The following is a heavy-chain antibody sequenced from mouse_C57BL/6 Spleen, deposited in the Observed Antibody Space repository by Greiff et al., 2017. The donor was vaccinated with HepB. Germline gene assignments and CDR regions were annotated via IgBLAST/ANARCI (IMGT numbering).Heavy chain of an antibody. CDR1: GYTFTSYG. J-gene: IGHJ4*01. V-gene: IGHV1-81*01. CDR3: ARSGGSSYDYYAMDY. D-gene: IGHD1-1*01. CDR2: IYPRSGNT. Sequence: SGAELARPGASVKLSCKASGYTFTSYGISWVKQRTGQGLEWIGEIYPRSGNTYYNEKFKGKATLTADKSSSTAYMELRSLTSEDSAVYFCARSGGSSYDYYAMDYWGQGTSVTVSS.